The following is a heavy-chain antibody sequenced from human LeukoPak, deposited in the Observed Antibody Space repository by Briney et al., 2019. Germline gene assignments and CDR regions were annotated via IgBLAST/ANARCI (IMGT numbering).Heavy chain of an antibody. V-gene: IGHV3-9*01. CDR1: GFTFDDYA. D-gene: IGHD5-24*01. CDR3: AKVGVEDGYKRMYYFDY. CDR2: ISWNSGSI. J-gene: IGHJ4*02. Sequence: PGRSLRLSCAASGFTFDDYAMHWVRQAPGKGLEWVSGISWNSGSIGYADSVKGRFTISRDNAKNSLYLQMNSLRAEDTALYYCAKVGVEDGYKRMYYFDYWGQGTLVTVSS.